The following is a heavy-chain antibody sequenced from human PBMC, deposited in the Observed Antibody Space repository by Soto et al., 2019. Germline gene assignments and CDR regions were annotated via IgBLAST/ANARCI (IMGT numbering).Heavy chain of an antibody. CDR3: VSGYYDILTGRDTKYFFDY. Sequence: SETLSLTCTVSGDSITNGEYYWTWIRQSPGKGLEWIGYIYYSGDTYYNPSLKSRVMISVDTSKNQFSLNLSSVTVADTALYYCVSGYYDILTGRDTKYFFDYWGQGALVTVSS. CDR2: IYYSGDT. CDR1: GDSITNGEYY. V-gene: IGHV4-30-4*01. J-gene: IGHJ4*02. D-gene: IGHD3-9*01.